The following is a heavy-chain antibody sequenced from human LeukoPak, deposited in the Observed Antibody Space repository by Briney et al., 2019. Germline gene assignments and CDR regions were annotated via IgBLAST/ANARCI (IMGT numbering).Heavy chain of an antibody. Sequence: ASVKVSCKATGYPFISYGISWVRQAPGQGLEWMGWISSYNGKTEFAQKFQGRVTMTRDTSISTAYMELSRLRSDDTAVYYCATRGYSSSWPFDYWGQGTLVTVSS. CDR2: ISSYNGKT. J-gene: IGHJ4*02. D-gene: IGHD6-13*01. CDR3: ATRGYSSSWPFDY. CDR1: GYPFISYG. V-gene: IGHV1-18*01.